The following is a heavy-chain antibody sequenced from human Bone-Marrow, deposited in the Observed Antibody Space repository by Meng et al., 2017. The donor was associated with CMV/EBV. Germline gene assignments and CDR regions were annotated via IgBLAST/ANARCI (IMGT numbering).Heavy chain of an antibody. D-gene: IGHD1-26*01. Sequence: SETLSLTCTVSGGSISSGGYYWSWIRQHPGKGLEWIGYIYYSGSTYYNPSLKSRVTISADTSKNQLSLKLSSVTAADTAGYYCARGRWKLPSSSWFDPWGQGTLVTVSS. CDR1: GGSISSGGYY. V-gene: IGHV4-31*03. CDR2: IYYSGST. J-gene: IGHJ5*02. CDR3: ARGRWKLPSSSWFDP.